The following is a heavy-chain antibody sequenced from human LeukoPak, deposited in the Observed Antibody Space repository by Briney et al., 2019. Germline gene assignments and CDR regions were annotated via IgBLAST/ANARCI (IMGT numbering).Heavy chain of an antibody. V-gene: IGHV4-34*01. CDR2: INHSGST. D-gene: IGHD3-22*01. Sequence: SETLSLTCAVYGGSFSGYYWSWIRQPPGKGLEWIGEINHSGSTNYNPSLKSRVTISVDTSKNQFSLKLSSVTAADTAVYYCARGGGSSGYYLAYYYYYYMDVWGKGTTVTVSS. J-gene: IGHJ6*03. CDR1: GGSFSGYY. CDR3: ARGGGSSGYYLAYYYYYYMDV.